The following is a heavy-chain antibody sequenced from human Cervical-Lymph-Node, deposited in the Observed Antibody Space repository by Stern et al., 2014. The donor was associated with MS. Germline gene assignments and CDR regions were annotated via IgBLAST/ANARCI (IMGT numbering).Heavy chain of an antibody. Sequence: VQLEESGGGVVQPGRSLRLSCAASGFTFSSYGMHWVRQAPGKGLEWVAVIWYDGSSKYYADSVKGRFTISRDNSKNTLYLQMNSLRGEDTAVYYCARGGADYFYGLDVWGQGTTVTVSS. CDR2: IWYDGSSK. D-gene: IGHD3-16*01. CDR1: GFTFSSYG. CDR3: ARGGADYFYGLDV. J-gene: IGHJ6*02. V-gene: IGHV3-33*01.